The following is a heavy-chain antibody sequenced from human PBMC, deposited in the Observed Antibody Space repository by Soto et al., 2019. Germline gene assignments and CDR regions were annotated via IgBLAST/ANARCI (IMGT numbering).Heavy chain of an antibody. Sequence: PGGSLRFSCAASGFTFSSYGMHWVRQAPGKGLEWVAVISYDGSNKYYADSVKGRFTISRDNSKNTLYLQMNSLRAEDTAVYYCAKDLTYYYYSSGYHGFDYWGQGSLVTVSS. CDR1: GFTFSSYG. V-gene: IGHV3-30*18. CDR3: AKDLTYYYYSSGYHGFDY. CDR2: ISYDGSNK. D-gene: IGHD3-22*01. J-gene: IGHJ4*02.